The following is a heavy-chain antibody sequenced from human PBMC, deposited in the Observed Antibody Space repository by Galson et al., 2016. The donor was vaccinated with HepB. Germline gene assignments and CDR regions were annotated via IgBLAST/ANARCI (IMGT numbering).Heavy chain of an antibody. Sequence: SLRLSCATSGFTFADYTWSWFRQAPGKGLEWVALIRGTTYGKTPNYAASLEARFTVSSDDSQGIAYLAMGSLKTEDTGVYYCTFVTIFRGAPRNFYYSGMDVWGQGTTVTVSS. D-gene: IGHD3-10*01. J-gene: IGHJ6*02. CDR2: IRGTTYGKTP. CDR3: TFVTIFRGAPRNFYYSGMDV. V-gene: IGHV3-49*03. CDR1: GFTFADYT.